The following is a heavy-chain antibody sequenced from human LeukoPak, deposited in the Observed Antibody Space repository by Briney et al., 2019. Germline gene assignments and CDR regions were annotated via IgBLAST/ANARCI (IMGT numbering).Heavy chain of an antibody. V-gene: IGHV1-2*02. CDR3: ARGPTLGLDI. Sequence: GASVKVSCRASGYTFTAYYIHCVRQAPGQGLEWMGWINPNSGDTTLPQRFQGRVTMTRDTSIITAYMELSSLTSDDTGMYYCARGPTLGLDIWGHGTMVTVSS. CDR2: INPNSGDT. J-gene: IGHJ3*02. CDR1: GYTFTAYY.